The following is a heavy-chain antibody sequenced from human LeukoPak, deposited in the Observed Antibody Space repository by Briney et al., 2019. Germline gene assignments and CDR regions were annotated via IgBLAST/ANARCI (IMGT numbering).Heavy chain of an antibody. J-gene: IGHJ3*02. CDR3: ARQETSNYNGAFDI. Sequence: SGGSLRLSCEASGFRGLSSFSSFAMHWVRQAPGKGLEWVAVLWSADKNRYHADSVKGRFSISRDNSQKKVYLQMNNLRPEDTAVYYCARQETSNYNGAFDIWGQGTMVTVSS. CDR1: GFRGLSSFSSFA. CDR2: LWSADKNR. V-gene: IGHV3-30*04. D-gene: IGHD1-7*01.